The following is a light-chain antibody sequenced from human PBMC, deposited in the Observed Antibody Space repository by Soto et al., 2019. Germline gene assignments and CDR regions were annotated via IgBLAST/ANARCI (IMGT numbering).Light chain of an antibody. CDR2: GNY. Sequence: QSVLTQPPSASGTPGQRVTISCSGSSSNLGSNAVNWYQHLPGTAPKLLIYGNYHRPSGVPDRFSGSRSGTSASLAISGLQSDDEADYICAAWDDSLDGFVFGTGTKLTVL. V-gene: IGLV1-44*01. CDR3: AAWDDSLDGFV. CDR1: SSNLGSNA. J-gene: IGLJ1*01.